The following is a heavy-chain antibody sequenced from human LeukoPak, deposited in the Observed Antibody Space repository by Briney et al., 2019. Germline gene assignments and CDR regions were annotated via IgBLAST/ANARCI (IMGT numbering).Heavy chain of an antibody. Sequence: GGSLRLSCAASGFTFSSYSMNWVRQAPGKGLEWVSSISSSSSYIYYADSVKDRFTISRDNAKNSLYLQMNSLRAEDTAVYYCARDPSGERHEGAFDIWGQGTMVTVSS. CDR1: GFTFSSYS. CDR3: ARDPSGERHEGAFDI. D-gene: IGHD3-16*01. J-gene: IGHJ3*02. CDR2: ISSSSSYI. V-gene: IGHV3-21*01.